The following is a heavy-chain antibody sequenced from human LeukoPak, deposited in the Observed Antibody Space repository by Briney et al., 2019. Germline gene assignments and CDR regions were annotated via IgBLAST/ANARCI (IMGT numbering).Heavy chain of an antibody. CDR1: GFTFSNAW. CDR2: IKSKTDGGTT. J-gene: IGHJ4*02. Sequence: PGGSLRLSCAASGFTFSNAWMSWAGQAPGKGLEWFGRIKSKTDGGTTDYAAPVKGRFTISRDDSKNTLYLQMNSLKTEDTAVYYCTTKYSSSWLYYFDYWGQGTLVTVSS. V-gene: IGHV3-15*01. D-gene: IGHD6-13*01. CDR3: TTKYSSSWLYYFDY.